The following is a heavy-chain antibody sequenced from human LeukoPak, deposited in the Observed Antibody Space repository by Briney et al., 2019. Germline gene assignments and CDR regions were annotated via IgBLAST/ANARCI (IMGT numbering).Heavy chain of an antibody. CDR3: ARHSPSYSSGWYWRSSAPEYFQH. V-gene: IGHV4-39*01. Sequence: SETLSLTCTVSGGSIGSSIYYWGWIRQPPEKGLEWIGSVYYSGSTYYNPSLKSRVTISVDTSKNQFSLKLSSVTAADTAVYYCARHSPSYSSGWYWRSSAPEYFQHWGQGTLVTVSS. J-gene: IGHJ1*01. CDR1: GGSIGSSIYY. D-gene: IGHD6-19*01. CDR2: VYYSGST.